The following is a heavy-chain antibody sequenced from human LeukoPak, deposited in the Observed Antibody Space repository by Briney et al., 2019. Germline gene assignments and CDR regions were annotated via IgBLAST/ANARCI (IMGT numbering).Heavy chain of an antibody. CDR3: ARERVTMVRGNYYYYYGMDV. V-gene: IGHV3-66*01. J-gene: IGHJ6*02. CDR1: GFTFSSYA. Sequence: PGGSLRLSCAASGFTFSSYAMSWVRQAPGKGLEWVSVIYSGGSTYYADSVKGRFTISRDNSKNTLYLQMNSLRAEDTAVYYCARERVTMVRGNYYYYYGMDVWGQGTTVTVSS. D-gene: IGHD3-10*01. CDR2: IYSGGST.